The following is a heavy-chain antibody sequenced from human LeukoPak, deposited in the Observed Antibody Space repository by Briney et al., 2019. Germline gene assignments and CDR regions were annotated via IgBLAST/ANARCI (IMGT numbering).Heavy chain of an antibody. CDR2: FYVGGAT. V-gene: IGHV3-53*01. D-gene: IGHD3-22*01. Sequence: PGGSLRLSCAVSGFSVTNNYMSWVRQAPGKGLEWVSVFYVGGATYYADSVKGRFTISRDNSENTLYLQMKSLRAADPAVYYCYIPYYDTSAYKGYWGQGTLVTVSS. J-gene: IGHJ4*02. CDR3: YIPYYDTSAYKGY. CDR1: GFSVTNNY.